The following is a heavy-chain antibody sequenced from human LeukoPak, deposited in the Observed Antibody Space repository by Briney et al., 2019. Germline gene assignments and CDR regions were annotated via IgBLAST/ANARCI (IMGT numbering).Heavy chain of an antibody. CDR3: ARDSGYGYADDY. J-gene: IGHJ4*02. CDR2: ITYNSGTI. CDR1: GFTFRSYA. V-gene: IGHV3-48*02. Sequence: GGSLRLSCAASGFTFRSYAMQWVRQAPGKGLEWVSYITYNSGTIFYADSVKGRSTISRDNAKDSLYLQMSSLRDEDTAVYYCARDSGYGYADDYWGQGTLVTVSS. D-gene: IGHD5-12*01.